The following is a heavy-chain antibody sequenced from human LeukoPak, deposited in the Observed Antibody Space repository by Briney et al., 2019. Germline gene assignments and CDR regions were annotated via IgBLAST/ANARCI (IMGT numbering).Heavy chain of an antibody. Sequence: KPGGSLRLSCAASGFTFSDCYMSWIRQAPGKGLEWVSYISSSSSYTNYADSVKGRFTISRDNAKNSLYLQMNSLRAEDTAVYYCARHLRGAYYYGSGRADYGMDVWGKGTTVTVSS. CDR3: ARHLRGAYYYGSGRADYGMDV. V-gene: IGHV3-11*06. CDR1: GFTFSDCY. D-gene: IGHD3-10*01. CDR2: ISSSSSYT. J-gene: IGHJ6*04.